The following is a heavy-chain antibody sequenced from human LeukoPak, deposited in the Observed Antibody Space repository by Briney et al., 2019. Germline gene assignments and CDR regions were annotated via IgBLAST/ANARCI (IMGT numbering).Heavy chain of an antibody. J-gene: IGHJ4*02. CDR1: GGSISSGSYY. CDR3: ARGVGSGYTDY. D-gene: IGHD3-22*01. Sequence: SETLSLTCTVSGGSISSGSYYWSWIRQPAGKGLESIGRFYTTGSTNYNPSLKSRVTISVDTSKNQFSLKLISVTAADTAVYYCARGVGSGYTDYWGQGALVTVSS. V-gene: IGHV4-61*02. CDR2: FYTTGST.